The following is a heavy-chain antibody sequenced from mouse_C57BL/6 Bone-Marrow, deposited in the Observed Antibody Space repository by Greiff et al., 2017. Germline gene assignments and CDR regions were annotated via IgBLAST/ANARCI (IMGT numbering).Heavy chain of an antibody. CDR1: GFSLTSYG. CDR2: IWRGGST. D-gene: IGHD2-4*01. V-gene: IGHV2-5*01. Sequence: VHLVESGPGLVQPSQSLSITCTVSGFSLTSYGVHWVRQSPGKGLEWLGVIWRGGSTDYNAAFMSRLSITKDNSKSQVFFKMNSLQADDTAIYYCAKNGDYGWYFDVWGTGTTVTVSS. CDR3: AKNGDYGWYFDV. J-gene: IGHJ1*03.